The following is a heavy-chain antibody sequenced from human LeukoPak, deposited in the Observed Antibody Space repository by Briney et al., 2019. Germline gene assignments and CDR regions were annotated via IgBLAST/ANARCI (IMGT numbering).Heavy chain of an antibody. CDR2: INHSGIT. D-gene: IGHD2-21*01. Sequence: NASETLSLTCAVYGGSFSGYYWSWIRHPPGKGLEWIGEINHSGITKYNPSLKSRVTISVDTSKNQFSLKLSSVTAADTAVYYCARGLSDEGRKTPFDYWGQGTLVTVSS. CDR3: ARGLSDEGRKTPFDY. CDR1: GGSFSGYY. J-gene: IGHJ4*02. V-gene: IGHV4-34*01.